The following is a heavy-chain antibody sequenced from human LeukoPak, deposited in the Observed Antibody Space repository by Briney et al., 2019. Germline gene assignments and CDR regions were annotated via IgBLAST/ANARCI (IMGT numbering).Heavy chain of an antibody. CDR2: IYSGGST. Sequence: GGSLRLSCAASGFTVSSNYMSWVRQAPGKGLEWVSIIYSGGSTFYADSVKGRFTIPRGNAKNSLYLQMNSLRAEDTAVYYCARDIYYDSSGYYVYWGQGTLVTVSS. CDR1: GFTVSSNY. J-gene: IGHJ4*02. V-gene: IGHV3-53*01. D-gene: IGHD3-22*01. CDR3: ARDIYYDSSGYYVY.